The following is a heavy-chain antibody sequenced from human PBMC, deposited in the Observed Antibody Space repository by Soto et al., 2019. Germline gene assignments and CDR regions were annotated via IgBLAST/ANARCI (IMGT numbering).Heavy chain of an antibody. CDR1: GDSISITSYY. V-gene: IGHV4-39*01. CDR2: IRYSGST. CDR3: ASTKDETLYFDY. J-gene: IGHJ4*02. Sequence: QLQLQESGPGLVKPSETLSLTCTVSGDSISITSYYWGWVRQPPGKGLEWIGSIRYSGSTHYNPSLQSRVTISGDASKKQFSLKLRSVTAADTAVYYCASTKDETLYFDYWGQGTLVTVSS. D-gene: IGHD2-15*01.